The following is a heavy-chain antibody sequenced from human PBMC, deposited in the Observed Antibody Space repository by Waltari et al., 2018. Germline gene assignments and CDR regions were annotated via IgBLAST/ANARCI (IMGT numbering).Heavy chain of an antibody. Sequence: QLQLQESGPRLVRPSETLSLICRVSGVPITSNRHYFAWIRQSPGQGLEWIGTVSYSGTTYISPSLKSRVSVSRDTSKNQVSLILGSVTAADMAVYYCATYIGASVGTAAFDVWGQGTMVTVSS. D-gene: IGHD5-12*01. J-gene: IGHJ3*01. CDR3: ATYIGASVGTAAFDV. V-gene: IGHV4-39*01. CDR1: GVPITSNRHY. CDR2: VSYSGTT.